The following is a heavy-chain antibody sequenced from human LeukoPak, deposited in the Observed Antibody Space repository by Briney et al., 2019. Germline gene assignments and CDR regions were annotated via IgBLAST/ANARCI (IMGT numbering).Heavy chain of an antibody. D-gene: IGHD2-2*01. CDR2: IWYDGSNK. V-gene: IGHV3-33*01. CDR3: GSEYCSSSSCGIDY. CDR1: GFTFSSYG. Sequence: GGSLRLSCAASGFTFSSYGMHWVRQAPGKGLEWVAVIWYDGSNKYYADSVKGRFTISRDNSKNTLYLQMNSLRAEDTAVYYCGSEYCSSSSCGIDYWGQGTLVTVSS. J-gene: IGHJ4*02.